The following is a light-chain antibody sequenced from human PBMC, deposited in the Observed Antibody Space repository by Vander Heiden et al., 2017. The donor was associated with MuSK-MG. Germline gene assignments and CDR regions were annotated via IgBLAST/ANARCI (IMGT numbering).Light chain of an antibody. V-gene: IGLV1-40*01. CDR2: GNS. CDR3: QSYDSSLSGPVV. J-gene: IGLJ2*01. CDR1: SSNIGAGYD. Sequence: QSVLTQPPSVSGAPGQRVTISCTGSSSNIGAGYDVHWYQQLPGPAPKLLIYGNSNRPSGVPDRCSGSKSGTSASLAITGLQAEDEADYYCQSYDSSLSGPVVFGGGTKLTVL.